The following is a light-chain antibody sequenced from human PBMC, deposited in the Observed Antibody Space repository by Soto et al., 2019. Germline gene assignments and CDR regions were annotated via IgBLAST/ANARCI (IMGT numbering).Light chain of an antibody. CDR1: QSVSGN. Sequence: VMTQYTASLSVAPGERATVSCRASQSVSGNLAWYQQRPGQAPRLLIYGASTRATGIPARFSGSGSGTEFTLTISSLQSEDFAVYYCQQYNNWSITFGQGTRLEIK. V-gene: IGKV3-15*01. J-gene: IGKJ5*01. CDR2: GAS. CDR3: QQYNNWSIT.